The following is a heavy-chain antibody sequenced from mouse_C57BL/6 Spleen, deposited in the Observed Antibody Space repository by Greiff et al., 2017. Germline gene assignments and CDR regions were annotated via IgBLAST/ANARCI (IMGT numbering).Heavy chain of an antibody. CDR2: INPNYGTT. D-gene: IGHD2-3*01. CDR3: ASDTEFYDGFHDWYFDV. J-gene: IGHJ1*03. CDR1: GYSFTDYN. Sequence: EVQLQQSGPELVKPGASVKISCKASGYSFTDYNMNWVKQSNGKSLEWIGVINPNYGTTSYNQKFKGKATLTVDQSSSTAYMQLNSRTSEDSAVYYCASDTEFYDGFHDWYFDVWGTGTTVTVSS. V-gene: IGHV1-39*01.